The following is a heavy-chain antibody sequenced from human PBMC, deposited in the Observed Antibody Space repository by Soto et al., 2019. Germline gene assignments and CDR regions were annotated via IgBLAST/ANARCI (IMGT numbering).Heavy chain of an antibody. CDR1: GFTFSSYS. Sequence: GGSLRLSCAASGFTFSSYSMNWVRQAPGKGLEWVSYISSSSSTIYYGDSVKGRFTISRDNAKNSLYLQMNSLRDEDTAVYYCASGAYCGGDCYYNWFDPWGQGTLVTVSS. CDR2: ISSSSSTI. D-gene: IGHD2-21*02. CDR3: ASGAYCGGDCYYNWFDP. V-gene: IGHV3-48*02. J-gene: IGHJ5*02.